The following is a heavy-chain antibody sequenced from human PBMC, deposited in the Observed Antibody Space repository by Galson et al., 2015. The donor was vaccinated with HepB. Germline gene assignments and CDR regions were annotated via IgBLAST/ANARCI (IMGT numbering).Heavy chain of an antibody. V-gene: IGHV3-53*04. Sequence: SLRLSCAASGFTVSSNYMSWVRQAPGKGLEWVSVIYSGGSTYYADSVKGRFTISRHNSKNTLYLQMNSLRAEDTAVYYCARDYDIRIREYYGMDVWGQGTTVTVSS. J-gene: IGHJ6*02. CDR3: ARDYDIRIREYYGMDV. CDR1: GFTVSSNY. CDR2: IYSGGST. D-gene: IGHD3-9*01.